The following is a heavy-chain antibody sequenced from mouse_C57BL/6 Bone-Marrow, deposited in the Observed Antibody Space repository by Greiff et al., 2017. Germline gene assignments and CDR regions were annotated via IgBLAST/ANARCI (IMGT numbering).Heavy chain of an antibody. D-gene: IGHD3-3*01. CDR3: TGWERVSFAY. CDR1: GFTFSDAW. J-gene: IGHJ3*01. CDR2: IRNKANNHAT. Sequence: EVQLQQSGGGLVQPGGSMKLSCAASGFTFSDAWMDWVRQSPEKGLEWVALIRNKANNHATYYAESAKGRFTISRDDSISSVYLQMNSLRPEDTGIYYCTGWERVSFAYWGQGTLVTVSA. V-gene: IGHV6-6*01.